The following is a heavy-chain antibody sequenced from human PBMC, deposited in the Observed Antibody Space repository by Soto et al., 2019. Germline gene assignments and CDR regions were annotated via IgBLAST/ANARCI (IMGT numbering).Heavy chain of an antibody. Sequence: QLQLQESGPGLVKPSETLSLTCTVSGGSISSSSYYWGWIRQPPGKGLECIGSIYYSGSTYYNPSLTSRVTISVGTSPNQFSLKLSSVTAADTAVYYCARSYCSSTSCPFDPWGQGTLVTVSS. CDR3: ARSYCSSTSCPFDP. CDR1: GGSISSSSYY. J-gene: IGHJ5*02. V-gene: IGHV4-39*01. D-gene: IGHD2-2*01. CDR2: IYYSGST.